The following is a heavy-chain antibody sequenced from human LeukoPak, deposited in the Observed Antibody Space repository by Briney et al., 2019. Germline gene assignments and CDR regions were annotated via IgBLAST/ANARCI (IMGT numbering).Heavy chain of an antibody. CDR3: ARLGTYCSSTSCYYYYYMDV. Sequence: GESLKISCKGSGYSFTSYWIGWVRQMPGKGLEWMGIIYPGDSDTRYSPSFQGQVTISADKSISTAYLQWSSLKASDTAMYYCARLGTYCSSTSCYYYYYMDVWGKGTTVTVSS. CDR1: GYSFTSYW. V-gene: IGHV5-51*01. D-gene: IGHD2-2*01. CDR2: IYPGDSDT. J-gene: IGHJ6*03.